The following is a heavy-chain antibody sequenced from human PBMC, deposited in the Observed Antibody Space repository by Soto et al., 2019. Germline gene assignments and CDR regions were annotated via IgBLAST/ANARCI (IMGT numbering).Heavy chain of an antibody. CDR3: ASQKGNYYDYGMDV. J-gene: IGHJ6*02. CDR1: GGTFSSYA. Sequence: QVQLVQSGAEVKKPASSVKVSCKASGGTFSSYAISWVRQAPGQGLEWMGGIIPIFGTANYAQKFQGRVTITADESTSTAYMELGSLRSEDTAVYYCASQKGNYYDYGMDVWGQGTTVTVSS. CDR2: IIPIFGTA. V-gene: IGHV1-69*01.